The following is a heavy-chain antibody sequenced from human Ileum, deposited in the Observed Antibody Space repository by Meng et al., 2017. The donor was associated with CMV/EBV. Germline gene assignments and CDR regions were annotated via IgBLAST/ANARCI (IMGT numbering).Heavy chain of an antibody. J-gene: IGHJ1*01. D-gene: IGHD3-10*01. V-gene: IGHV3-23*03. CDR3: AKEWYGYFHH. CDR1: GFTFSTCA. Sequence: GESLKISCAASGFTFSTCAMSWVRQAPGRGLEWVSIIYHAGGATYYADSVKGRFTISRDDSKNTLYLQVNSLRAEDTAIYYCAKEWYGYFHHWGQGNQV. CDR2: IYHAGGAT.